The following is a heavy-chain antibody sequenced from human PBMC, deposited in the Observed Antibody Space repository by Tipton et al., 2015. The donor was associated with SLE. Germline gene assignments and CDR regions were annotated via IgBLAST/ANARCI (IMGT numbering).Heavy chain of an antibody. CDR1: GGSISSYY. CDR2: IYYGGST. CDR3: AGEGGSYTAFDY. Sequence: TLSLTCTVSGGSISSYYWSWIRQPPGKGLEWIGHIYYGGSTNYNPSLKSRVTISVDTSKNQFSLKLSSVTAADTAVYYCAGEGGSYTAFDYWGQGTLVTVSS. D-gene: IGHD1-26*01. J-gene: IGHJ4*02. V-gene: IGHV4-59*01.